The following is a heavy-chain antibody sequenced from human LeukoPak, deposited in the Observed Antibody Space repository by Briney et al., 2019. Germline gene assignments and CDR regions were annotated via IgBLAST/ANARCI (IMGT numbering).Heavy chain of an antibody. V-gene: IGHV1-69*13. D-gene: IGHD6-6*01. CDR1: GGTFSSYG. J-gene: IGHJ6*02. CDR2: IIPIFGTA. CDR3: ARSDEYSSSSRYYGMDV. Sequence: SVKVSCKASGGTFSSYGISWVRQAPGQGLEWMGGIIPIFGTANYAQKFQGRVTITADESTSTAYMELSSLRSEDTAVYNCARSDEYSSSSRYYGMDVWGQGTAVTVSS.